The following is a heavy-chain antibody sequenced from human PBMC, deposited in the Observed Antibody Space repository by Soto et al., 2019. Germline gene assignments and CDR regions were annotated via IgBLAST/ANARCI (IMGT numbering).Heavy chain of an antibody. CDR1: GGSISSSNW. D-gene: IGHD1-1*01. CDR3: ARYGYLHFYGMDV. CDR2: ISHSGTT. Sequence: QVQLQESGPGLVKPSGTLSLTCAVSGGSISSSNWWTWVRHSPGKGLEWIGEISHSGTTNYNPSLKSRITISLDKSKNQFSLALSSVTAADTAFYYCARYGYLHFYGMDVWGQGTTVTVSS. J-gene: IGHJ6*02. V-gene: IGHV4-4*02.